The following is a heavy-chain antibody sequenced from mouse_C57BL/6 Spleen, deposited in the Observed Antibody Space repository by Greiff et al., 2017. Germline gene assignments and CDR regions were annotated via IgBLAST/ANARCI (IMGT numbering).Heavy chain of an antibody. CDR2: IRDGGSYT. D-gene: IGHD1-1*01. V-gene: IGHV5-4*03. J-gene: IGHJ3*01. Sequence: VKLVESGGGLVKPGGSLIPSCAASGFTFSSYAMSWVRQTPEKRLERVATIRDGGSYTYYPDNVKGRFSIYRDNAKNDLYLQMSHLKSEDTAMFYCTSPITAVVAAPFAYWSQGTLVTVSA. CDR3: TSPITAVVAAPFAY. CDR1: GFTFSSYA.